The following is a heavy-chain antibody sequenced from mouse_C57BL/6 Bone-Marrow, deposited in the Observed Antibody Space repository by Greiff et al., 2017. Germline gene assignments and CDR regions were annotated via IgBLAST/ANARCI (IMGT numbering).Heavy chain of an antibody. CDR3: ARHERYYDYEGYFDY. D-gene: IGHD2-4*01. CDR1: GYIFTEYT. J-gene: IGHJ2*01. Sequence: VQLQQSGAELVKPGASVKLSCKASGYIFTEYTIHWVKQRSGQGLEWIGWFYPGSGSIKYNERFKDKATLTADNSSNTVYMELSRLTSEDSAVYFCARHERYYDYEGYFDYWGQGTTLTVSS. CDR2: FYPGSGSI. V-gene: IGHV1-62-2*01.